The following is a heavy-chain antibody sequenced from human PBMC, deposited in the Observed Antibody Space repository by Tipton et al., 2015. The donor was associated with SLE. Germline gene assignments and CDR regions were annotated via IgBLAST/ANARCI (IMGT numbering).Heavy chain of an antibody. D-gene: IGHD6-13*01. CDR2: IYTSGST. V-gene: IGHV4-61*02. Sequence: LRLSCTVSGGSISSGSYYWSWIRQPAGKGLEWIGRIYTSGSTNYNPSLKSRVTISVDTSKNQFSLKLSSVTAADTAVYYCARETGIAAAGTGALFDYWGQGTLVTVSS. CDR3: ARETGIAAAGTGALFDY. J-gene: IGHJ4*02. CDR1: GGSISSGSYY.